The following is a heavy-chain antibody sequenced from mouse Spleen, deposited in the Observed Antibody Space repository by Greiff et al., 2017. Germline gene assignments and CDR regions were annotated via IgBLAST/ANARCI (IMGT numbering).Heavy chain of an antibody. CDR1: GYSFTDYN. D-gene: IGHD2-2*01. V-gene: IGHV1-39*01. CDR3: ARGRANGDDDAMDY. J-gene: IGHJ4*01. CDR2: ITPNYGTT. Sequence: EVKLQESGPELVKPGASVKISCTASGYSFTDYNMNWVQQRNGKRLEWIGLITPNYGTTSYNQKFKGKATLTVAPSSSTAYMQLNSLTAEDSADDYGARGRANGDDDAMDYWGQGTSVTVSS.